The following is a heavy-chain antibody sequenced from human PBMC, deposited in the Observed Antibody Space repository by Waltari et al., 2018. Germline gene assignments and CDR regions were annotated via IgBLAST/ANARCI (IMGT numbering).Heavy chain of an antibody. Sequence: QVQLQQWGAGLLKPSETLSLTCAVYGGSFSGYYWSWIRQPPGKGLEWIGEINHSGSTNYNPSRKSRVTISVDTSKNQFSLKLSSVTAADTAVYYCASRTTVTNYYFDYWGQGTLVTVSS. CDR3: ASRTTVTNYYFDY. J-gene: IGHJ4*02. CDR1: GGSFSGYY. D-gene: IGHD4-17*01. V-gene: IGHV4-34*01. CDR2: INHSGST.